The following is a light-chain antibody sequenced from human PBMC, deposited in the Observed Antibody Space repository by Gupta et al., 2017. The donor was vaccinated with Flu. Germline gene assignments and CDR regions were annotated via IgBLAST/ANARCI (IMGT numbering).Light chain of an antibody. Sequence: GTLSLSPGERATLSCRASQSVRSSYLAWYQQKPGQAPRLLIYGASSRATGIPDRFSGSGSGTDFTLTISRLEPEDFAVYYCQQDGSSSGTFGQGTKVEIK. V-gene: IGKV3-20*01. CDR2: GAS. J-gene: IGKJ1*01. CDR3: QQDGSSSGT. CDR1: QSVRSSY.